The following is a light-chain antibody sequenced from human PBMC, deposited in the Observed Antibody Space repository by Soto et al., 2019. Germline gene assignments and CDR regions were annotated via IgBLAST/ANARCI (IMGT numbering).Light chain of an antibody. CDR3: QQFNKWPGT. V-gene: IGKV1D-13*01. J-gene: IGKJ3*01. CDR2: DAS. Sequence: ANQLTQSPSSLSASVGDRVTITCRASQAISSALAWYQQKPGKPPKLLIYDASTLQSGFPSRFSGTASRTDFTLTISSLQPEDFATYYCQQFNKWPGTFGPGTKVDIK. CDR1: QAISSA.